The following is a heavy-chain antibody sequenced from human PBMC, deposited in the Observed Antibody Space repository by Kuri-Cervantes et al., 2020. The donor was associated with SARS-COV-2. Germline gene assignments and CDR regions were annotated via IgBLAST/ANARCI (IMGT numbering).Heavy chain of an antibody. CDR3: ASRNDDFWSGPPYHYYYMDV. Sequence: SETLSLTCTVSGGSISSGGYYWSWIRQPPGKGLEWIGYIYHSGSTYYNPSLKSRVTISVDRSKNQFSLKLSSVTAADTAVYYCASRNDDFWSGPPYHYYYMDVWGKGTTVTVSS. D-gene: IGHD3-3*01. CDR1: GGSISSGGYY. V-gene: IGHV4-30-2*01. J-gene: IGHJ6*03. CDR2: IYHSGST.